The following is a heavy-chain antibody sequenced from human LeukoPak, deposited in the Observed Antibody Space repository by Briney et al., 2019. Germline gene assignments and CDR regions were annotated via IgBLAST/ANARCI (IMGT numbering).Heavy chain of an antibody. J-gene: IGHJ4*02. CDR1: GVSFDDYV. D-gene: IGHD6-6*01. CDR2: IIVDGGGT. CDR3: AKAIEHSSSSKGFDY. V-gene: IGHV3-43*02. Sequence: PGGSLRLSCAASGVSFDDYVVSWVRQAPGKGLERVSLIIVDGGGTYYADSVKSRVTISRDNSKNSLYLQMRSPRTAETALCNSAKAIEHSSSSKGFDYWGQGTLVTVSS.